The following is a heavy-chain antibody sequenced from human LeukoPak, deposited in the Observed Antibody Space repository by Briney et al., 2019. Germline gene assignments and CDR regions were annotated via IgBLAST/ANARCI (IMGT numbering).Heavy chain of an antibody. J-gene: IGHJ6*03. CDR1: GFTFSSYS. V-gene: IGHV3-48*01. CDR3: TTEGGEFAYYYMDV. CDR2: ISSSSSTI. D-gene: IGHD3-10*01. Sequence: GGSLRLSCAASGFTFSSYSMNWVRQAPGKGLEWVSYISSSSSTIYYADSVKGRFTISRDNAKNSLYLQMNSLRAEDTAVYYCTTEGGEFAYYYMDVWGKGTTVSVSS.